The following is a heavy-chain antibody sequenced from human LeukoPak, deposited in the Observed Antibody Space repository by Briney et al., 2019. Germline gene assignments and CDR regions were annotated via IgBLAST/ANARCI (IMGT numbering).Heavy chain of an antibody. Sequence: ASVKVSCTASGYTFTGYYMHWVRQAPGQGLEWMGWINPNSGGTNYAQKFQGWVTMTRDTSISTAYMELSRLRSDDTAVYYCARGHIVVVTAHGAFDIWGQGTMVTVSS. CDR3: ARGHIVVVTAHGAFDI. CDR1: GYTFTGYY. J-gene: IGHJ3*02. D-gene: IGHD2-21*02. CDR2: INPNSGGT. V-gene: IGHV1-2*04.